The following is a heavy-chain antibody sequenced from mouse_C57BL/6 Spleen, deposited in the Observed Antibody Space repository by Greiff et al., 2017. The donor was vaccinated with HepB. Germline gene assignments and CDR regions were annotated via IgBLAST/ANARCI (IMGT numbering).Heavy chain of an antibody. V-gene: IGHV1-18*01. Sequence: VQLKESGPELVKPRASVKIPCKASGYTFTDYNMDWVKQSHGKSLEWIGDINPNNGGTIYNQKFKGKATLTVDKSSSTAYMELRSLTSEDTAVYYCARGDWDGFDYWGQGTTLTVSS. J-gene: IGHJ2*01. D-gene: IGHD4-1*01. CDR3: ARGDWDGFDY. CDR1: GYTFTDYN. CDR2: INPNNGGT.